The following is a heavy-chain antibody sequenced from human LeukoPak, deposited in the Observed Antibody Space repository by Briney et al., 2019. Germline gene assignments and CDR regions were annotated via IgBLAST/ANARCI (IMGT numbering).Heavy chain of an antibody. CDR2: INHSGST. V-gene: IGHV4-34*01. CDR3: ARSVGTAMAEDAFDI. J-gene: IGHJ3*02. Sequence: SETLSLTCAVYGGSFSGYYWSWIRQPPGKGLEWIGEINHSGSTNYNPSLKSRVTISVDTSKNQFSLKLSSVAAADTAVYYCARSVGTAMAEDAFDIWGQGTMVTVSS. CDR1: GGSFSGYY. D-gene: IGHD5-18*01.